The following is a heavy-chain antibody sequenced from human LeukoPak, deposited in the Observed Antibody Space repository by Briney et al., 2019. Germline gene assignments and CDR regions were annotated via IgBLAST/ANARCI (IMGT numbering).Heavy chain of an antibody. J-gene: IGHJ4*02. CDR1: GGSISSYY. D-gene: IGHD3-16*01. CDR3: ARGITVW. CDR2: INHSRST. Sequence: SETLSLTCTVSGGSISSYYWSWIRQPPGKGLEWIGEINHSRSTNYNPSLKSRVTISVDTSKNQFSLKLGSVTAADTAVYYCARGITVWWGQGTLVTVSS. V-gene: IGHV4-34*01.